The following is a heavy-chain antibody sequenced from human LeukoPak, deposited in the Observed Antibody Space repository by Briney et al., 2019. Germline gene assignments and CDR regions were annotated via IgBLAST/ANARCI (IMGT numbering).Heavy chain of an antibody. CDR1: GGSLSSYY. V-gene: IGHV4-4*07. J-gene: IGHJ4*02. CDR2: IYTSGST. D-gene: IGHD6-13*01. Sequence: SETLSLTCTVSGGSLSSYYWSWIRQPAGKGLEWIGRIYTSGSTNYNPSLKSRVTMSVDTSKNQFSLRLTSVTAADTAVYYCARGGDSSSWSVDHWGQGTLVTVSS. CDR3: ARGGDSSSWSVDH.